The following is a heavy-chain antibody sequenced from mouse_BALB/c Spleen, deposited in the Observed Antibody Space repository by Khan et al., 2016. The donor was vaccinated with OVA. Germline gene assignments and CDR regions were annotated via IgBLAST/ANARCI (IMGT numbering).Heavy chain of an antibody. CDR1: GFTFRSYS. V-gene: IGHV5-6*01. Sequence: VQLKESGGDLVKPGGSLKLSCAASGFTFRSYSMSWVRQTPDKRLEWVASISSGGDYTYYPDIVKGRFTISRDNAKKTLYLQMSSLKSEDTAMYYCASHLTGSVAYWGQGTLGTVSA. CDR2: ISSGGDYT. J-gene: IGHJ3*01. D-gene: IGHD4-1*01. CDR3: ASHLTGSVAY.